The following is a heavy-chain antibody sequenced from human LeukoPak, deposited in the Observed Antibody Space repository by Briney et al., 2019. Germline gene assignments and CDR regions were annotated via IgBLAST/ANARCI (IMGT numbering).Heavy chain of an antibody. CDR2: INPNSGGT. J-gene: IGHJ4*02. CDR3: ARSVRRREYYFDY. CDR1: GYTFTGYY. V-gene: IGHV1-2*02. D-gene: IGHD3-10*01. Sequence: ASVKVSCKASGYTFTGYYMHWVRQAPGQGLEWMGWINPNSGGTNYAQKFQGRVTMTRDTSISTAYMELSRLRSDDTAVYYCARSVRRREYYFDYWGQGTLVTVSS.